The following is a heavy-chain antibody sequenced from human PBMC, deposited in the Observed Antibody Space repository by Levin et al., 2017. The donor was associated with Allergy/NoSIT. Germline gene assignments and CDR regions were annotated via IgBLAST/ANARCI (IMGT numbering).Heavy chain of an antibody. CDR1: GGTFSSYA. Sequence: SVKVSCKASGGTFSSYAISWVRQAPGQGLEWMGGIIPIFGTANYAQKFQGRVTITADESTSTAYMELSSLRSEDTAVYYCARGIAAVGDDAFDIWGQGTMVTVSS. V-gene: IGHV1-69*13. CDR3: ARGIAAVGDDAFDI. J-gene: IGHJ3*02. CDR2: IIPIFGTA. D-gene: IGHD2-15*01.